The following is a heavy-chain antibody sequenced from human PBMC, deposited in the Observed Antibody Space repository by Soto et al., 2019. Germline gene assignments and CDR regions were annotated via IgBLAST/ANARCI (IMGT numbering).Heavy chain of an antibody. D-gene: IGHD2-15*01. CDR2: ITNRGTHT. V-gene: IGHV3-21*06. Sequence: PGGCLRLSCTASGFSFTSYTMNWVRQAPGKGLQWVASITNRGTHTYSADSVKGRFTISRDNDKNSLYLQMNNLRAEDTATYYCARAHGVAWFDSWGLGDLVTVSS. CDR1: GFSFTSYT. J-gene: IGHJ5*01. CDR3: ARAHGVAWFDS.